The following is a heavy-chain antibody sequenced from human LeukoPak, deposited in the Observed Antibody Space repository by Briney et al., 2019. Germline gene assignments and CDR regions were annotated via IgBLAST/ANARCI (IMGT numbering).Heavy chain of an antibody. CDR2: INPNSGGT. CDR3: ARGPDFWSGWIYYYYYMDV. J-gene: IGHJ6*03. CDR1: GYTFTGYY. D-gene: IGHD3-3*01. V-gene: IGHV1-2*02. Sequence: ASVKVSCKASGYTFTGYYMHWVRQAPGQGLEWMGWINPNSGGTNYAQKFQGRVTMTRDTSISTAYMELSRLRSDDTAVYYCARGPDFWSGWIYYYYYMDVWGKGTTVTVSS.